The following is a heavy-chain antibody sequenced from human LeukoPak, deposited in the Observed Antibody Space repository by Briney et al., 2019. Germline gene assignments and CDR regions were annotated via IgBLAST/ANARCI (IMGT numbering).Heavy chain of an antibody. J-gene: IGHJ6*03. Sequence: ASVKVSCKPSGYTFTGYHIHWVRQAPGQGLEWMGWINPNNGDTNYAQKFQGRVTMTRDTSISTAYMAMSRLRSDDTAVYYCARGLSGPYYYYYMDVWGKGTSVTVSS. D-gene: IGHD2-15*01. CDR2: INPNNGDT. CDR3: ARGLSGPYYYYYMDV. CDR1: GYTFTGYH. V-gene: IGHV1-2*02.